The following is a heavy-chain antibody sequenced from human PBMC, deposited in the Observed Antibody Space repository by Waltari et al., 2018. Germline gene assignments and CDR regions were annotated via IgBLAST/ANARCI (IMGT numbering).Heavy chain of an antibody. Sequence: QVQLAQSGAEVRSPGSSVTISCKASGLSMRGYTSSWVRQAPGQGLEWMGGFIPLSGAKIYTQKFQGRLTITADESTRTTVMELRNLKYEDTAVYFCARGYRYDSSERFYLDYWGQGSPVIVS. CDR2: FIPLSGAK. CDR1: GLSMRGYT. V-gene: IGHV1-69*12. CDR3: ARGYRYDSSERFYLDY. D-gene: IGHD3-22*01. J-gene: IGHJ4*02.